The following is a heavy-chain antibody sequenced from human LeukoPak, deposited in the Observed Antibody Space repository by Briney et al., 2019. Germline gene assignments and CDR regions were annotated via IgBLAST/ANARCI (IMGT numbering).Heavy chain of an antibody. V-gene: IGHV3-21*01. J-gene: IGHJ4*02. D-gene: IGHD6-19*01. CDR1: GFTFSTYS. Sequence: GGSLRLSCAASGFTFSTYSMNWVRQAPREGLEWVSSISSTSSYIYYADSVKGRFTISRDNAQKSLYLQMNSLRAEDTAVYYCARVGYSSGWYFDYWGQGTLVTVSS. CDR2: ISSTSSYI. CDR3: ARVGYSSGWYFDY.